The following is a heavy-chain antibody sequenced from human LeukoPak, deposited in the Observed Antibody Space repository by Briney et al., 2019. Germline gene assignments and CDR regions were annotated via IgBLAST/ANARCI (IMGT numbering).Heavy chain of an antibody. D-gene: IGHD5-18*01. CDR3: ARGVTATYGMDV. V-gene: IGHV1-2*02. Sequence: ASVKVSCKASGYTFTGYYMHWVRQAPGQGLEWMGWINPNSGGTNYAQKFQGRLTMTRDTSISTAYMELSRLRSDDTAVYYWARGVTATYGMDVWGQGTTVTVSS. CDR1: GYTFTGYY. CDR2: INPNSGGT. J-gene: IGHJ6*02.